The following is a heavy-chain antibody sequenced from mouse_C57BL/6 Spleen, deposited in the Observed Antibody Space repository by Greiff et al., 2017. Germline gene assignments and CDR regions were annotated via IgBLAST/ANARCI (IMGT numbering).Heavy chain of an antibody. D-gene: IGHD1-1*01. Sequence: QVQLKESGPGLVQPSQSLSITCTVSGFSLTSYGVHWVRQSPGKGLEWLGVIWSGGSTGYNAAFISRLSISKDNSKSQVFFKMNSLQADDTAIYYCARGYYGSYYFDYWGQGTTLTVSS. CDR2: IWSGGST. V-gene: IGHV2-2*01. CDR1: GFSLTSYG. J-gene: IGHJ2*01. CDR3: ARGYYGSYYFDY.